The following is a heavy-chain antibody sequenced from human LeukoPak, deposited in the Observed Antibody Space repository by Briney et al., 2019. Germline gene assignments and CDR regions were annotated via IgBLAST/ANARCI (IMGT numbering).Heavy chain of an antibody. J-gene: IGHJ5*02. Sequence: PSETLSLTCTVSGGSISSYYWSWIRQPPGKGLEWIGYIYYSGSTNYNPSLKSRVTISVDTSKNQCSLKLSSVTAADTAVYYCARSPTPDWFDPWGQGTLVTVSS. CDR3: ARSPTPDWFDP. V-gene: IGHV4-59*01. CDR2: IYYSGST. CDR1: GGSISSYY.